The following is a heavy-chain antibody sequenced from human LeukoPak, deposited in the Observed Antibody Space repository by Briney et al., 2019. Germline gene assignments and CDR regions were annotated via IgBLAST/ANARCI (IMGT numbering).Heavy chain of an antibody. J-gene: IGHJ5*02. V-gene: IGHV1-69*04. CDR1: GGTFSSYA. D-gene: IGHD2-15*01. CDR2: IIPILGIA. CDR3: ARAQYCSGGSCSDWFDP. Sequence: ASVKVSCKASGGTFSSYAISWVRQASGQGLEWMGRIIPILGIANYAQKFQGRVTITADESTSTAYMELSSLRSEDTAVYYCARAQYCSGGSCSDWFDPWGQGTLVTVSS.